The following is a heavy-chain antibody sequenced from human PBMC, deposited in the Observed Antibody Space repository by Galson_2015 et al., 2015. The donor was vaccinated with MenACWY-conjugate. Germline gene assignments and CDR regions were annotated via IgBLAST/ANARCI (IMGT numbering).Heavy chain of an antibody. CDR2: INNDGSST. J-gene: IGHJ4*02. D-gene: IGHD6-25*01. V-gene: IGHV3-74*01. CDR3: VRDNAAAPDLFDS. Sequence: SLRLSCAASGFTFSTYWMHWVRQAPGKGLVWVSRINNDGSSTNYADSVKGRFTISRDNAKNTLYLQMNSLRAKDTAPYYCVRDNAAAPDLFDSWGQGTRVTVSS. CDR1: GFTFSTYW.